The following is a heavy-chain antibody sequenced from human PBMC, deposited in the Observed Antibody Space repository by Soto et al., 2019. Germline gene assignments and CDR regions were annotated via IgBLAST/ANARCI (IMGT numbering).Heavy chain of an antibody. Sequence: ASVKVSCKASGGTFSSYAISWVRQAPGQGLEWMGGIIPIFGTANYAQKFQGRVTITADESTSTAYMELSSLRSEDTAVYYCARDRGSSWYAAYYGMDVWGQGTTVTVSS. CDR1: GGTFSSYA. V-gene: IGHV1-69*13. CDR3: ARDRGSSWYAAYYGMDV. J-gene: IGHJ6*02. D-gene: IGHD6-13*01. CDR2: IIPIFGTA.